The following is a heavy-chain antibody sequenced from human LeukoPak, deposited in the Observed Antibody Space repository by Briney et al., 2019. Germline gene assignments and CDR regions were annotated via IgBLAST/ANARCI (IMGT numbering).Heavy chain of an antibody. Sequence: SETLSLTCTVSGYSISSGYYWGWIRQPPGKGLEWIGEIYHSGNTHYNPSLKSRVTISLDKSKNQFSLKLISVTAADTAVYYCARGDSAWLEYYFDYWSQGTLVTVSS. V-gene: IGHV4-38-2*02. CDR1: GYSISSGYY. J-gene: IGHJ4*02. D-gene: IGHD6-19*01. CDR2: IYHSGNT. CDR3: ARGDSAWLEYYFDY.